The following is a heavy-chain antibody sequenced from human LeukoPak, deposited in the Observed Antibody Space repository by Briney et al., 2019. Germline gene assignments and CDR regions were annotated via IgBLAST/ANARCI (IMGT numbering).Heavy chain of an antibody. J-gene: IGHJ4*02. CDR2: IYYSGST. V-gene: IGHV4-39*07. D-gene: IGHD3-10*01. Sequence: SETLSLTCTVSGGSISSSSYYWGWIRQPPGKGLEWIGSIYYSGSTYYNPSLKSRVTISVDTSKNQFSLKLSSVTAADTAVYFCAREANYYGSGSYFEGTFDYWGQGSLVTVSS. CDR3: AREANYYGSGSYFEGTFDY. CDR1: GGSISSSSYY.